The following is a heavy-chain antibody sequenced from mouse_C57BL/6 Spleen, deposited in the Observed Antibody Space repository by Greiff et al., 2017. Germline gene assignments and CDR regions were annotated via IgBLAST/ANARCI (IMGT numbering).Heavy chain of an antibody. CDR1: GYTFTSYG. CDR3: AIYYGNYEGGY. J-gene: IGHJ2*01. V-gene: IGHV1-81*01. Sequence: VKLMESGAELARPGASVKLSCKASGYTFTSYGISWVKQRTGQGLEWIGEIYPRSGNTYYNEKFKGKATLTADKSSSTAYMELRSLTSEDSAVYFCAIYYGNYEGGYWGQGTTLTVSS. D-gene: IGHD2-1*01. CDR2: IYPRSGNT.